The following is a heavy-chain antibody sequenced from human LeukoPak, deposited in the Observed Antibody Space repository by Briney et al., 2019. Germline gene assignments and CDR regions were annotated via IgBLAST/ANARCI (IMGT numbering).Heavy chain of an antibody. V-gene: IGHV1-18*01. CDR2: ISVYNGNT. D-gene: IGHD1-26*01. Sequence: GASVKVSCKASGYTLSNYDINWVRQAPGQGLEWMGWISVYNGNTNYEEKFQGRVTMTTDTTTTAYMELRSLRSDDTAMYYCARVDSVRFYGHDFWGQGTLVTVSS. CDR1: GYTLSNYD. J-gene: IGHJ4*02. CDR3: ARVDSVRFYGHDF.